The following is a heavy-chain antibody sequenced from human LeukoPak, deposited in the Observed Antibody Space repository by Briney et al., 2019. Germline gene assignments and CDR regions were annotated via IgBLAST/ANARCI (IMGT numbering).Heavy chain of an antibody. CDR3: ARATSNWFDP. V-gene: IGHV3-30-3*01. J-gene: IGHJ5*02. CDR2: ISYDGSNK. CDR1: GFTFSSYA. Sequence: GGSLRLSCAASGFTFSSYAMHWVRQAPGKGLEWVAVISYDGSNKYYADSVKGRFTISRDNSKDTLYLQMNSLRAEDTAVYYCARATSNWFDPWGQGTLVTVSS.